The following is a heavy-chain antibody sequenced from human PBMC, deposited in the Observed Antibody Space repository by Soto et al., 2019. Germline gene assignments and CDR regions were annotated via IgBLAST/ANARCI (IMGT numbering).Heavy chain of an antibody. D-gene: IGHD5-18*01. V-gene: IGHV3-64*01. Sequence: EVQLVESGGGLVQPGGSLRLSCAASGFTFSSYAMHWVRQAPGKGLEYVSAISSNGGSTYYANSVKGRFTISRDNSKNTLYLQMGSLRAEDMAVYYCAREGYSYGHSDPAIDYWGQGTLVTVSS. CDR3: AREGYSYGHSDPAIDY. J-gene: IGHJ4*02. CDR1: GFTFSSYA. CDR2: ISSNGGST.